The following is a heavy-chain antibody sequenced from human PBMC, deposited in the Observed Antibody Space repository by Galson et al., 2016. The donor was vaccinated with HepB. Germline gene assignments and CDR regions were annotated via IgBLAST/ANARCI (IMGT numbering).Heavy chain of an antibody. CDR3: ARRYCSDTNCYVGFDP. D-gene: IGHD2-2*01. J-gene: IGHJ5*02. CDR1: GPSISASDSY. CDR2: MLYRGGT. Sequence: ETLSLTCTVSGPSISASDSYWGWVRQPPGKGLEWIGSMLYRGGTYYNPSLKSRASISLDTSKSQFSLKLSSVTAADTAVYFCARRYCSDTNCYVGFDPWGQGILVTVSS. V-gene: IGHV4-39*01.